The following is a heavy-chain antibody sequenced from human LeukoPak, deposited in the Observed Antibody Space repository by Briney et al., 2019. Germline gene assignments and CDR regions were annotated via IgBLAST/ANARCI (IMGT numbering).Heavy chain of an antibody. V-gene: IGHV3-7*01. Sequence: LXLSXXXSGFTXXNYWMTWVRQAPGKGLQWVANIKQDGSDTYYVDSVKGRFTISRDNVWDSLSLQMSSLRADDTAIYYCARRRNWYFDLWGRGTLVTVSS. J-gene: IGHJ2*01. CDR1: GFTXXNYW. CDR3: ARRRNWYFDL. CDR2: IKQDGSDT.